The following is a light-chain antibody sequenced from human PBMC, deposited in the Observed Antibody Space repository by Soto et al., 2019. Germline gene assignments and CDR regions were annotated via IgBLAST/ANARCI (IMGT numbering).Light chain of an antibody. V-gene: IGKV1-5*03. CDR3: QYWDDYSWT. CDR2: KAS. J-gene: IGKJ1*01. CDR1: QSITDR. Sequence: DIQMTQSPSTLSASVGDRVTLTCRASQSITDRLAWYQQKPGKAPKLLIYKASNLEGGVPSRFSGSGSGTEFTLTISSVQPDDFASYYCQYWDDYSWTFGQGTKVEIK.